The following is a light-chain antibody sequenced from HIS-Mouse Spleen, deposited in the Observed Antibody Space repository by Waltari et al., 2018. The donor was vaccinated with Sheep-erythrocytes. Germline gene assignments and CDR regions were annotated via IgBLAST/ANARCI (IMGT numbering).Light chain of an antibody. CDR1: SSDVGGYNC. Sequence: QSALTQPASVSGSPGQSITISCTGTSSDVGGYNCVSWYQQHPGKAPKLMIYEGSKRPSGVSNRFSGSKSGNTASLTISGLQAEDEADYYCCSYAGSSTPWVFGGGTKLTVL. CDR3: CSYAGSSTPWV. CDR2: EGS. J-gene: IGLJ3*02. V-gene: IGLV2-23*01.